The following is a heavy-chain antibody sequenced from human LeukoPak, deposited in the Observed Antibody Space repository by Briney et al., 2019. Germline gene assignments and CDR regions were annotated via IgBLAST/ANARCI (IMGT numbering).Heavy chain of an antibody. Sequence: SETLSLTCSVSGDSISYFYWSWIRQAAGKGLEWIGRIYTSGSTNYNPSLKSRVTISVDTSKNQFSLKLSSVTAADTAVYYCARDGDYYYYCMGVWGKGTTVTISS. CDR3: ARDGDYYYYCMGV. CDR2: IYTSGST. V-gene: IGHV4-4*07. CDR1: GDSISYFY. J-gene: IGHJ6*03. D-gene: IGHD2-15*01.